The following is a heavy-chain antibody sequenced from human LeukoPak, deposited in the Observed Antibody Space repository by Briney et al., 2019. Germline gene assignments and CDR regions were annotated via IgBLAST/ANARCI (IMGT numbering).Heavy chain of an antibody. CDR1: GFTFSNYW. J-gene: IGHJ2*01. CDR3: AKGPAPYCSGGSCYSPHWYFDL. V-gene: IGHV3-74*03. CDR2: IDNAGSIT. D-gene: IGHD2-15*01. Sequence: GGSLRLSCAASGFTFSNYWIHWVRQAPGKGLVWVSRIDNAGSITTYADSVKGRFTISRDNAENTLYLQMNSLRVEDTAVYYCAKGPAPYCSGGSCYSPHWYFDLWGRGTLVTVSS.